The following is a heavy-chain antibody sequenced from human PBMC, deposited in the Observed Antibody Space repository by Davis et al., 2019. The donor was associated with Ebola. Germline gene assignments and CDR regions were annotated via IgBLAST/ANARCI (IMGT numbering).Heavy chain of an antibody. CDR2: INPSGGST. CDR3: ARAPTGDEGIYYYYYGMDV. D-gene: IGHD7-27*01. CDR1: GYTFTSYY. V-gene: IGHV1-46*01. Sequence: ASVKVSCKASGYTFTSYYMHWVRQAPGQGLEWMGIINPSGGSTSYAQKFQGRVTMTRNTSISTAYMELSSLRSEDTAVYYCARAPTGDEGIYYYYYGMDVWGQGTTVTVS. J-gene: IGHJ6*02.